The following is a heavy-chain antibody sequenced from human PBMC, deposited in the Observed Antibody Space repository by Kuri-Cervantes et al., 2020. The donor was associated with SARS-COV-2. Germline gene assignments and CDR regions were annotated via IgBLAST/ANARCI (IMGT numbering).Heavy chain of an antibody. Sequence: LSLTCAASGFTFSDYSMNWVRQAPGKGLEWVSYISFSGSYMYYADSVKGRFTISRDNAKNSVYLQMDSLRAEDTALYYCTRRRDGYNQGYFDLWGQGTLVTVSS. CDR2: ISFSGSYM. V-gene: IGHV3-21*01. CDR1: GFTFSDYS. D-gene: IGHD5-24*01. J-gene: IGHJ4*02. CDR3: TRRRDGYNQGYFDL.